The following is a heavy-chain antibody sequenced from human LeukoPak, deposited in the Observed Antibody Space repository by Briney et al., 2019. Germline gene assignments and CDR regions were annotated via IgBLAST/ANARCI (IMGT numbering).Heavy chain of an antibody. Sequence: PGGSLRLSCAAYGFTFSDYYMNWIRQAPGKGLERVSYISGSGSTIYSADSVKGRFTISRDNAKNSLYLQMNSLRPEDTAVYYCARGGFIVMATGLDVWGKGTTVTVSS. V-gene: IGHV3-11*04. J-gene: IGHJ6*04. CDR1: GFTFSDYY. D-gene: IGHD3-10*01. CDR3: ARGGFIVMATGLDV. CDR2: ISGSGSTI.